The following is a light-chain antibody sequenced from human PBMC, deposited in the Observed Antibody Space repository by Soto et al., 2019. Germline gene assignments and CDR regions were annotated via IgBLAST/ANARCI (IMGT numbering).Light chain of an antibody. V-gene: IGKV2-28*01. CDR1: QSLLHSNGYSY. CDR2: LGS. CDR3: MQARQTPVT. Sequence: DIVMTQSPLSLPVTPGEPASISCRSSQSLLHSNGYSYLDWYLQKPGQSPQLLIYLGSNRASGVPDRFSGSGSGTDFTLKISRVEAEDVGVYYCMQARQTPVTFGGGTKVEIK. J-gene: IGKJ4*01.